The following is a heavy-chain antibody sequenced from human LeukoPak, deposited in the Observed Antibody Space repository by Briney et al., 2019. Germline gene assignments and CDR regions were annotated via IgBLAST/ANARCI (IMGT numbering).Heavy chain of an antibody. Sequence: ASVKVSCKASGYTFTSYGIIWVRQAPGQGLEWMGWISAYNGNTNYAQKLQGRVTMTTDTSTSTAYMELRSLRSDDTAVYYCARAYYGSGSYPFGYWGQGTLVTASS. CDR2: ISAYNGNT. J-gene: IGHJ4*02. D-gene: IGHD3-10*01. CDR3: ARAYYGSGSYPFGY. V-gene: IGHV1-18*01. CDR1: GYTFTSYG.